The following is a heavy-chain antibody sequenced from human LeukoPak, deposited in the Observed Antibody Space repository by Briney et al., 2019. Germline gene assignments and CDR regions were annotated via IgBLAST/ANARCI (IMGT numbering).Heavy chain of an antibody. CDR3: ARPLRSLDAFDI. V-gene: IGHV5-51*01. D-gene: IGHD3-3*01. CDR1: GYSFTSYW. CDR2: IYPGDSDI. Sequence: GESLKISCNVSGYSFTSYWIGWVRQMSGKGLEWMGIIYPGDSDIRYSPSFQGQVTISADKSISTAYLQWSSLKASDTAMYYCARPLRSLDAFDIWGQGTMDTVSS. J-gene: IGHJ3*02.